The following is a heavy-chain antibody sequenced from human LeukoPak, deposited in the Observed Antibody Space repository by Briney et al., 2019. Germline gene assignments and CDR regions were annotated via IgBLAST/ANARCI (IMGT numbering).Heavy chain of an antibody. V-gene: IGHV3-66*01. J-gene: IGHJ4*02. CDR2: IYSGGST. CDR1: GFTVSSNY. CDR3: AREVDYGGKRRNFDY. Sequence: GGSLRLSCAASGFTVSSNYMSWVRQAPGKGLEWVSVIYSGGSTYYADSVKGRFTISRDNSKNTLYLQMNSLRAEDTAVYYCAREVDYGGKRRNFDYWGQGTLVTVSS. D-gene: IGHD4-23*01.